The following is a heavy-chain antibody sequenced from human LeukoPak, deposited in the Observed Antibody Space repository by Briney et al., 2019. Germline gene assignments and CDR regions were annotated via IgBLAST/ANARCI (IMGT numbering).Heavy chain of an antibody. J-gene: IGHJ5*02. CDR1: GYTFTSYD. CDR3: ARSMPYCSGGSCYSFRWIDP. CDR2: MNPNSGNT. V-gene: IGHV1-8*01. Sequence: GASVKVSCKASGYTFTSYDINWVRQATGQGLEWMGWMNPNSGNTGYAQKFQGRVTMTRNTSISTAYMELSSLRSEDTAVYYCARSMPYCSGGSCYSFRWIDPWGQGTLVTVSS. D-gene: IGHD2-15*01.